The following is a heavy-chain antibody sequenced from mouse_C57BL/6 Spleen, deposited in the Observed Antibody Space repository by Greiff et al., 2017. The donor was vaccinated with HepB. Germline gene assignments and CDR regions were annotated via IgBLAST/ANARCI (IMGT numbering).Heavy chain of an antibody. Sequence: QVQLQQSGAELVKPGASVKISCKASGYAFSSYWMNWVKQRPGKGLEWIGQIYPGDGDTNYNGKFKGKATLTADKSSSTAYMQLSSLTSEDSAVYFCARRGASGDFDYWGQGTTLTVSS. J-gene: IGHJ2*01. D-gene: IGHD6-1*01. CDR3: ARRGASGDFDY. CDR1: GYAFSSYW. CDR2: IYPGDGDT. V-gene: IGHV1-80*01.